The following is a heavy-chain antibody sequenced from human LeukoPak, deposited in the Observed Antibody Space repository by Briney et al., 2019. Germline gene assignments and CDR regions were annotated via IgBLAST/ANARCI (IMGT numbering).Heavy chain of an antibody. J-gene: IGHJ4*02. CDR2: IYTSGST. CDR3: ARFGWCSGGSCYSDY. Sequence: SETLSLTCTVSGGSISSYYWSWIRQPAGKGLEWIGRIYTSGSTNYNPSLKSRVTISVDTSKNQFSLKLSSVTAADTAVYYCARFGWCSGGSCYSDYWGQGTLVTVSS. V-gene: IGHV4-4*07. D-gene: IGHD2-15*01. CDR1: GGSISSYY.